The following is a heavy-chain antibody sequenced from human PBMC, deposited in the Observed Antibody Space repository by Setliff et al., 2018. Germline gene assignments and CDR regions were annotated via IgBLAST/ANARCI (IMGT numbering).Heavy chain of an antibody. CDR2: IYDSGSI. CDR1: GGSISSYY. J-gene: IGHJ4*02. D-gene: IGHD3-22*01. Sequence: SETLSLTCTVSGGSISSYYWTWIRQSPGKGLEWIGNIYDSGSINYNPSLKSRVTTSVDTSKNQFSLKLSSVTAADTAVYYCARHPREGLSGNYKFDYWGRGTLVTVSS. V-gene: IGHV4-59*08. CDR3: ARHPREGLSGNYKFDY.